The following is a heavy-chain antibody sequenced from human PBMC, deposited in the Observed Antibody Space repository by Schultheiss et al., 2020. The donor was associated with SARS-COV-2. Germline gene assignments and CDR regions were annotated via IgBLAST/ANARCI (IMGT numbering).Heavy chain of an antibody. CDR1: GFTFSSYD. CDR3: ARERGALQPRAFDI. CDR2: IGTAGDP. Sequence: GGSLRLSCAASGFTFSSYDMHWVRQATGKGLEWVSAIGTAGDPYYPGSVKGRFTISRDNSKNTLYLQMNSLRAEDTAVYYCARERGALQPRAFDIWGQGTMVTVSS. D-gene: IGHD1-1*01. J-gene: IGHJ3*02. V-gene: IGHV3-13*05.